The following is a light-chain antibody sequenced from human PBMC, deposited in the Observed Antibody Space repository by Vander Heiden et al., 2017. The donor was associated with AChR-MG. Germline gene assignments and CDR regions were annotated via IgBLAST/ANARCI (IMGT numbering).Light chain of an antibody. V-gene: IGKV2-28*01. CDR2: LGS. J-gene: IGKJ2*02. CDR1: QSLLHSNGYNY. CDR3: RQALQTPGT. Sequence: DIVMTQSPLSLPVTPGEPASISCRSSQSLLHSNGYNYLDWYLQKPGQSPQLLIYLGSNRASGSPDRFSGSGSGTDCTLKISRVEAEDVGVYYCRQALQTPGTFGQGTKLEIK.